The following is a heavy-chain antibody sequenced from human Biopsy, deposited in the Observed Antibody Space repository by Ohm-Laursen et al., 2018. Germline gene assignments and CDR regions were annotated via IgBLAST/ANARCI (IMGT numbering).Heavy chain of an antibody. Sequence: SLRLSCTASGFTFSASAVHWVRQASGKGLEWVGRIRGKAKSYGTAYAASVTGRFTISRDDSKNTTYLQMNSLKTEDTAVYYCALEGAGFDNWGQGTLVTVSS. CDR1: GFTFSASA. CDR3: ALEGAGFDN. CDR2: IRGKAKSYGT. V-gene: IGHV3-73*01. D-gene: IGHD3-10*01. J-gene: IGHJ4*02.